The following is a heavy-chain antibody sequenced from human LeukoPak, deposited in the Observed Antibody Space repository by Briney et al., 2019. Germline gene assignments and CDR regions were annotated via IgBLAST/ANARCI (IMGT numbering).Heavy chain of an antibody. J-gene: IGHJ5*02. Sequence: GASVKVSCKASGYTSTTYGISWVRQAPGQGLEWMGWISAYNGNTNYAQKLQGRVTMTTDTSTNTAYMDLRSLRSDDTAVYYCARGYSSSPYNWFDPWGQGTLVTVSS. V-gene: IGHV1-18*01. CDR2: ISAYNGNT. CDR1: GYTSTTYG. CDR3: ARGYSSSPYNWFDP. D-gene: IGHD6-13*01.